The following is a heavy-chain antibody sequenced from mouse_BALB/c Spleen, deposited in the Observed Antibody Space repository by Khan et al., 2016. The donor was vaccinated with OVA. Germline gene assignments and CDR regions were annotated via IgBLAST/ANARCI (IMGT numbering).Heavy chain of an antibody. J-gene: IGHJ3*01. V-gene: IGHV1-7*01. CDR1: GYTFTSYW. Sequence: QVQLQQSGAELAKPGASVKMSCKASGYTFTSYWMHWVKQRPGQGLEWIGYSNPSTGYIEYNQKFKDKATLTADKSSSTAYMQLSSLTSEDSAVYYCARAIDDGYPPFAYWGQGTLVTVSA. CDR2: SNPSTGYI. CDR3: ARAIDDGYPPFAY. D-gene: IGHD2-3*01.